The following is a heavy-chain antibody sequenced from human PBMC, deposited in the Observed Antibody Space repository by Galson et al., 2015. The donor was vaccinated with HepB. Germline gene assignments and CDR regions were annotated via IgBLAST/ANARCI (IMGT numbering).Heavy chain of an antibody. J-gene: IGHJ6*03. V-gene: IGHV1-2*02. Sequence: SVKVSCKASGFTFTDYYIHWVRQAPGQGLKWMGWSSPNRDGTNYAQKFQGRVTMTRGSSTRTVYVELSRLKFDDTAVYYCARRGYMDVWGKGTTVIASS. CDR3: ARRGYMDV. CDR2: SSPNRDGT. CDR1: GFTFTDYY.